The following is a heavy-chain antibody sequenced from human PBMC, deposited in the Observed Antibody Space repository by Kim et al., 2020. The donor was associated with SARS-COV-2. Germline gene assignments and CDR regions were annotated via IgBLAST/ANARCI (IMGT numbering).Heavy chain of an antibody. Sequence: NPSLKSRVTIAVDTSKNQFSLKLSSVTAADTAVYYCARGGYYDSSGYSDYWGQGTLVTVSS. CDR3: ARGGYYDSSGYSDY. J-gene: IGHJ4*02. V-gene: IGHV4-39*07. D-gene: IGHD3-22*01.